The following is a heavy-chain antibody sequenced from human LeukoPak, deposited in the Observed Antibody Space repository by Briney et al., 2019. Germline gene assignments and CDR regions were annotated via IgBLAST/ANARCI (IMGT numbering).Heavy chain of an antibody. Sequence: GGSLRLSCAVSGFTVSNNYMSWVRQAPGKGLEWVSVIYGGVSTSYADSVKGRFTISRDNSKNTLYLQMNSLRAEDTAVYYCARSDGIAAAGPFDYWGQGTLVTVSS. J-gene: IGHJ4*02. V-gene: IGHV3-53*01. CDR2: IYGGVST. CDR1: GFTVSNNY. D-gene: IGHD6-13*01. CDR3: ARSDGIAAAGPFDY.